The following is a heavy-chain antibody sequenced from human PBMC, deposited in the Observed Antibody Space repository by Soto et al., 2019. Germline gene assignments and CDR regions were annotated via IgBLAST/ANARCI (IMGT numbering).Heavy chain of an antibody. CDR1: GGSISSSY. CDR3: GRDKYCSVGSCRKNWFEP. V-gene: IGHV4-59*01. J-gene: IGHJ5*02. Sequence: SETLSLTCTVSGGSISSSYWSCIRQPPGRGLEWLAYIYHDGSANYNPSLKSRATISLDMSKNQFSLKLTSVTAADTAVYYCGRDKYCSVGSCRKNWFEPWGQGTMVTVSS. CDR2: IYHDGSA. D-gene: IGHD2-15*01.